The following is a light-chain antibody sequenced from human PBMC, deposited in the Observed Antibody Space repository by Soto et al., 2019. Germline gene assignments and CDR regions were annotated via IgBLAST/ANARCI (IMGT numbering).Light chain of an antibody. V-gene: IGKV3-11*01. CDR3: QCTDRPRT. CDR1: QRFRGY. J-gene: IGKJ5*01. CDR2: DTS. Sequence: EIVLTQSPATLSLSPGERATLSCRASQRFRGYLAWYQHKPDQAPRLLIYDTSIRAAGIPARFSGSGSGTDFTLTISSLEPEDFAVYYCQCTDRPRTFGQGTRLEIK.